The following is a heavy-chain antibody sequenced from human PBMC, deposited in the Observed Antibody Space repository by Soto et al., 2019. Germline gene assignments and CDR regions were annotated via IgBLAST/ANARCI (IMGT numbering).Heavy chain of an antibody. D-gene: IGHD1-20*01. CDR3: ARRIKNYCGMDV. CDR1: GGSISSYY. J-gene: IGHJ6*02. Sequence: QVQLQESGPGLVKPSETLSLTCTVSGGSISSYYWTWIRQPPGKGLEWIGYIYYSGNTIYNPSLNGRLTISADMSKSPFSLKLSSVTAADTAVYYCARRIKNYCGMDVWGQGTTVTVSS. CDR2: IYYSGNT. V-gene: IGHV4-59*08.